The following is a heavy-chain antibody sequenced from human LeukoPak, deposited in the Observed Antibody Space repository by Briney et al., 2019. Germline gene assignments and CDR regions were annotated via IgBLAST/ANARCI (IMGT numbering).Heavy chain of an antibody. J-gene: IGHJ4*02. V-gene: IGHV4-34*01. D-gene: IGHD5-18*01. CDR1: GGSFSGYY. CDR2: INHSGST. Sequence: SETLSLTCAVYGGSFSGYYWSWIRQPPGKGLEWIGEINHSGSTNYNPSLKSRVTISVDTSKNQFSLKLSSVTAADTAVYYCARGGYSYGSFDYWGQGTLVTVSS. CDR3: ARGGYSYGSFDY.